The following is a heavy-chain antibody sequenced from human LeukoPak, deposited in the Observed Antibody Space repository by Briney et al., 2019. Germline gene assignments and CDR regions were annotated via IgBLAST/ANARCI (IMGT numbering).Heavy chain of an antibody. CDR2: ISNSGGST. Sequence: GGSLRLSCAASGFTFSSYVMGWVRQAPGKGLEWVSSISNSGGSTYYADSVKGRFTISRDNSKNTLYLQMNSLRAEDTAVYYCARGPSGSPLDYWGQGTLVTVSS. J-gene: IGHJ4*02. D-gene: IGHD1-26*01. V-gene: IGHV3-23*01. CDR3: ARGPSGSPLDY. CDR1: GFTFSSYV.